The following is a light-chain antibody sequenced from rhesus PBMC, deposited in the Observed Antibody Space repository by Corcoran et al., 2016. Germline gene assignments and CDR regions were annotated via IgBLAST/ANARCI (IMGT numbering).Light chain of an antibody. V-gene: IGKV3-42*01. J-gene: IGKJ4*01. CDR2: GAS. Sequence: EIVMTQSPATLSLSPGERATLSCRASQSVSSSVAWYQQKPGQAPKLLIYGASSRATGIPDRFSGSGSRTEFTLTISSLEPEDVGVYYCQQDYSWPLTFGGGTKVELK. CDR1: QSVSSS. CDR3: QQDYSWPLT.